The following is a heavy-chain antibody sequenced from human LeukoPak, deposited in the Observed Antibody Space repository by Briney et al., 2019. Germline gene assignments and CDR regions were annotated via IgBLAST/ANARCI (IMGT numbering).Heavy chain of an antibody. CDR3: ARGWSRYCSSTSCYGNYYYYGMDV. CDR1: GGSISSSSYY. Sequence: SETLSLTCTVSGGSISSSSYYWGWIRQPPGKGLEWIGSIYYSGSTYYNPSLKSRVTISVDTSKNQFSLKLSSVTAADTAVYYCARGWSRYCSSTSCYGNYYYYGMDVWGQGTTVTVSS. V-gene: IGHV4-39*07. D-gene: IGHD2-2*01. J-gene: IGHJ6*02. CDR2: IYYSGST.